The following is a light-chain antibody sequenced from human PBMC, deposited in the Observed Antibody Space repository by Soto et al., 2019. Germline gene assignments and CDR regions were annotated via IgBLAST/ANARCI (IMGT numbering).Light chain of an antibody. Sequence: DIQMTQSPSSLSASVGDRVTITCRASQSISSYLNWYQQKPGKAPKLLIYAASSLHSGVPSRFSGSGSGTDFTLTISSLQPEDFATYYCQQYNSWWTFGQGTKVDI. V-gene: IGKV1-39*01. CDR2: AAS. CDR1: QSISSY. CDR3: QQYNSWWT. J-gene: IGKJ1*01.